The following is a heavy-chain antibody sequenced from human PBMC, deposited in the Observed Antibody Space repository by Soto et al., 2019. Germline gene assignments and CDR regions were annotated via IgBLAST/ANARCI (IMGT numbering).Heavy chain of an antibody. J-gene: IGHJ4*02. CDR3: ARDLVMSAYSGYDFEGCFDY. D-gene: IGHD5-12*01. V-gene: IGHV4-31*03. CDR1: GGSISIGGYY. CDR2: IYYSAST. Sequence: QVQLQESGPGLVKPSQTLSLTCTVSGGSISIGGYYWSWIRQHPGKGLEWIGYIYYSASTYYNPSLKSRVTISLDTSKNQFSLKLSSVTAADTAVYYCARDLVMSAYSGYDFEGCFDYWGQGTLVTVSS.